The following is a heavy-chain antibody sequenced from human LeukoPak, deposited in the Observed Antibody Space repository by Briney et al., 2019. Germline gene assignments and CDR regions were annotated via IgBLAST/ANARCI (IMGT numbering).Heavy chain of an antibody. Sequence: PSETLSLTCTVSGGSISSGGYYWSWIRQHPGKGLEWIGYIYYSGSTYYNPSLKSRVTISVDTSKNQFSLKLSSVAAADTAVYYCARHDQGLAFDPWGQGTLVTVSS. V-gene: IGHV4-31*03. CDR1: GGSISSGGYY. CDR3: ARHDQGLAFDP. J-gene: IGHJ5*02. CDR2: IYYSGST.